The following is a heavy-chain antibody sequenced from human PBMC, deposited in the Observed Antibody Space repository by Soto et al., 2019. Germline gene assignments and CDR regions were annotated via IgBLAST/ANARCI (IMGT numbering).Heavy chain of an antibody. D-gene: IGHD3-10*01. J-gene: IGHJ4*02. Sequence: GGSLRLSCAASGFPFRTYAMNWVRQAPGKGLEWVSVIYSGGSTYYADSVKGRFTISRDNSKNTLYLQMNSLRAEDTAVYYCAGSTAGFGELFFDYWGQGTLVTVSS. CDR2: IYSGGST. V-gene: IGHV3-66*01. CDR3: AGSTAGFGELFFDY. CDR1: GFPFRTYA.